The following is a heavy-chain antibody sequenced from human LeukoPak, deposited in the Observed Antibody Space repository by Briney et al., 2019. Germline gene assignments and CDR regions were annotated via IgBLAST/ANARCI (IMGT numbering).Heavy chain of an antibody. D-gene: IGHD3-10*01. J-gene: IGHJ4*02. Sequence: GASVKVSCKASGYTFTRYYMYWVRQAPGQGLEWMGWINPNSGGTNYAQKFKGRVNMTTDTSTSTAYMELRSLRSDDTAVYYCARGGLLLWFGELLYPLSYFDYWGQGTLVTVSS. CDR2: INPNSGGT. CDR3: ARGGLLLWFGELLYPLSYFDY. V-gene: IGHV1-2*02. CDR1: GYTFTRYY.